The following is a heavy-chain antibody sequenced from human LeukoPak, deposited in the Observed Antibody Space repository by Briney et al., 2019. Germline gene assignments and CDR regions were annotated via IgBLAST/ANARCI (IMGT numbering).Heavy chain of an antibody. Sequence: SETLSLTCTVSGVTISSSSYYWGWIRQPPGKGLEWIGSIYYSGSTYYNPSLKSPVTISVDTSQNQFSLKLVSVTAADTAVYSCARLRSRSSWQIDYKGNFDYWRQRTLVTVSS. CDR3: ARLRSRSSWQIDYKGNFDY. D-gene: IGHD6-13*01. CDR1: GVTISSSSYY. J-gene: IGHJ4*02. CDR2: IYYSGST. V-gene: IGHV4-39*01.